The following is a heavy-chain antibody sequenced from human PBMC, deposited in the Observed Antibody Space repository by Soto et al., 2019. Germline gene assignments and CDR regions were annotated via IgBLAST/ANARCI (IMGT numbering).Heavy chain of an antibody. Sequence: PSETLSLTCTVSGGSISSYYWSWIRQPPGKGLEWIGYIYYSGSTNYNPSLKSRVTISVDTSKNQFSLKLSSVTAADTAVYYCARHGGYDYYYYMDFWGKGITVTVPS. J-gene: IGHJ6*03. D-gene: IGHD2-15*01. CDR3: ARHGGYDYYYYMDF. V-gene: IGHV4-59*08. CDR2: IYYSGST. CDR1: GGSISSYY.